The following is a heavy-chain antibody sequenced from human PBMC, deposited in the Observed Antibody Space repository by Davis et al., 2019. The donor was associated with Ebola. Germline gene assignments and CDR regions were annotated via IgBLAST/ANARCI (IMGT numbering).Heavy chain of an antibody. V-gene: IGHV3-23*01. J-gene: IGHJ4*02. CDR1: GFTFSSYA. D-gene: IGHD4-17*01. CDR3: AKGSAMTTVTTYGY. Sequence: GGSLTLSCAASGFTFSSYAMSWVRQAPGKGLEWVSAISGSGGSTYYADSVKGRFTISRDNSKNTLYLQMNSLRAEDTAVYYCAKGSAMTTVTTYGYWGQGTLVTVSS. CDR2: ISGSGGST.